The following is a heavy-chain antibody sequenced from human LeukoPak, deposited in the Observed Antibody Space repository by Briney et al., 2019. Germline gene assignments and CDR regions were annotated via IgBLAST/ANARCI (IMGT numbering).Heavy chain of an antibody. CDR3: AKNHDSNSYHTDDAFDL. CDR1: GLNFNNYA. V-gene: IGHV3-23*01. Sequence: GGSLRLSCAASGLNFNNYAMSWVRQAPGKGLEWVSVISGNSATTYYADSVKGRFTISRDNSRNTLYLHMNSLRAEDAAVYYCAKNHDSNSYHTDDAFDLWGQGTLVTVSS. D-gene: IGHD1-14*01. CDR2: ISGNSATT. J-gene: IGHJ3*01.